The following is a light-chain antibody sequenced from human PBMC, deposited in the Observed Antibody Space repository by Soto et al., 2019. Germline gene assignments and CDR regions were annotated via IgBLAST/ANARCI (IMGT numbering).Light chain of an antibody. V-gene: IGKV3-15*01. J-gene: IGKJ1*01. Sequence: EIVLTQSPATLSVSPGERATLSCRASQSVSSELAWYQQQPGQAPRLLMYGASTRATGIPARCSGSGSGTEFTLTSSSLQAEDVAEYHCQRYANSLTFGQGTKVDIK. CDR2: GAS. CDR1: QSVSSE. CDR3: QRYANSLT.